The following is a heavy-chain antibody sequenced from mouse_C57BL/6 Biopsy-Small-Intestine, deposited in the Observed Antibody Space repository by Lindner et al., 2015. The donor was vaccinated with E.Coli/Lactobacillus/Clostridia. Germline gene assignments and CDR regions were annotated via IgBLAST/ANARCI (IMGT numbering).Heavy chain of an antibody. V-gene: IGHV2-9*02. CDR2: IWAGGST. CDR3: AKGGLRRAMDY. J-gene: IGHJ4*01. Sequence: VQLQESGPVLVAPSQSLSITCTVSGFSITNYGVHWVRQPPGKGLEWLGVIWAGGSTNYNSALMSRLSISKDNSKSQVFLKMNSLQTDDTAMYYCAKGGLRRAMDYWGQGTSVTVSS. CDR1: GFSITNYG. D-gene: IGHD2-4*01.